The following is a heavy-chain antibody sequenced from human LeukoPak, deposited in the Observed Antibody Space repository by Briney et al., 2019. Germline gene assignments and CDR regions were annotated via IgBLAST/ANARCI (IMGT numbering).Heavy chain of an antibody. CDR3: AKVDYDFWSGYFGSFDY. D-gene: IGHD3-3*01. CDR2: ISGSGGST. CDR1: GFTFSSYA. V-gene: IGHV3-23*01. Sequence: GGSLRLSCAASGFTFSSYAMSWVRQAPGKGLEWVSAISGSGGSTYYADSVEGRFTISRDNSKNTLYLQMNSLRAEDTAVYYRAKVDYDFWSGYFGSFDYWGQGTLVTVSS. J-gene: IGHJ4*02.